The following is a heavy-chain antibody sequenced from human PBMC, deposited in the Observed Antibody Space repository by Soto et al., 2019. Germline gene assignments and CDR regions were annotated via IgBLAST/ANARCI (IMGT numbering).Heavy chain of an antibody. CDR1: GSTFNNYA. Sequence: DVQLLDSGGGLVQPGGSLKLSCEASGSTFNNYAMSWVRQAPGKGLEWVSTISVSGANTYYADSVKGRLTISRDDSKNTLYLQMNSLGAEDTAVYYCAKDLGLGVIAGYPHDCWGQGTLVTVSS. V-gene: IGHV3-23*01. CDR3: AKDLGLGVIAGYPHDC. D-gene: IGHD3-9*01. J-gene: IGHJ4*02. CDR2: ISVSGANT.